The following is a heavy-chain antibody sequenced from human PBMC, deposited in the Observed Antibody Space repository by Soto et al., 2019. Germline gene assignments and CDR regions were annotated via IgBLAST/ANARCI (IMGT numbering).Heavy chain of an antibody. Sequence: SGPTLVNPTQTLTLTCTFSGFSITTRAMCVSWNRQPPGKSLEWFALIYWAVDKYYSTSLKTRLTISKDTSKNQVVLTMTNVDPVDTATYYCARIHGPSGNYDLDYWGQGTLVTVSS. D-gene: IGHD5-12*01. J-gene: IGHJ4*02. CDR1: GFSITTRAMC. CDR2: IYWAVDK. CDR3: ARIHGPSGNYDLDY. V-gene: IGHV2-70*13.